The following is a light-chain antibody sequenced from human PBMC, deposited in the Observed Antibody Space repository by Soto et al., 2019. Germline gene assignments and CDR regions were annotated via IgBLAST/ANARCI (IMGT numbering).Light chain of an antibody. CDR2: DAS. CDR3: QQYNAYPYT. Sequence: DIPLTQSPSTLSTSVGDRVTITCRASQSVSSWLAWYQRKPGEAPNLLIYDASSLESGVPSRFSGSGSGTEFTLTISSLQPDDFATYYCQQYNAYPYTFGQGTKLEIK. CDR1: QSVSSW. J-gene: IGKJ2*01. V-gene: IGKV1-5*01.